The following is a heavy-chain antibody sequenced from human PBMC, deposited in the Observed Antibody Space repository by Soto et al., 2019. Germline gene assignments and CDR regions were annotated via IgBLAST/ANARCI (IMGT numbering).Heavy chain of an antibody. J-gene: IGHJ4*02. CDR1: AGSVSSQY. CDR3: ASQDYDKSVYYFDY. D-gene: IGHD3-22*01. CDR2: IYNGGIP. Sequence: SEALSLTCTVYAGSVSSQYWSWIRQPAGKGLEWIGRIYNGGIPLIHPSLEIRVALSLDTSKNQFSLTLSSVTAADTATYYCASQDYDKSVYYFDYWGRGTLVTVSS. V-gene: IGHV4-59*10.